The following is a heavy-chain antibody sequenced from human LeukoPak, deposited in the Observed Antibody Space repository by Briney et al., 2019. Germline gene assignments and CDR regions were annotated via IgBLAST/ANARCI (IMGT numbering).Heavy chain of an antibody. Sequence: GGSLRLSCAASGFTFTSYWMHWVRQAPGKGLVWVSRINNDGSGAIYADSVRGRFTISRDNARSTVHLQMNSLGADDTAVYFCARESPDYSWYAYWGQGTLVTVSS. CDR1: GFTFTSYW. CDR2: INNDGSGA. V-gene: IGHV3-74*01. D-gene: IGHD6-13*01. CDR3: ARESPDYSWYAY. J-gene: IGHJ4*02.